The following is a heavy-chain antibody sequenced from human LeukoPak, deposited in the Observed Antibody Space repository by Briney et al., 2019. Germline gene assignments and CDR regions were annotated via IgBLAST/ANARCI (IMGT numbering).Heavy chain of an antibody. J-gene: IGHJ4*02. CDR1: RHTFTTYF. CDR2: INPSTGGT. Sequence: ASVKVSCKIPRHTFTTYFIYWARQAPGQGLEWMGWINPSTGGTNSAQEFQGRITMTRDTSTSTAYMELSSLRSDDTAVYYCARGGYCTTSSCYNWGQGTLVTVSS. V-gene: IGHV1-2*02. D-gene: IGHD6-13*01. CDR3: ARGGYCTTSSCYN.